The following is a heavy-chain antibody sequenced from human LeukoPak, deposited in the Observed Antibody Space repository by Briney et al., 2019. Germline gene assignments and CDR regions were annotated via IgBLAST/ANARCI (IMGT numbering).Heavy chain of an antibody. V-gene: IGHV3-9*01. Sequence: GRSLRLSCAASGFTFDDYAMHWVRQAPGKGLEWVSGISWSSGSIGYADSVKGRFTISRDNAKNSLYLQMNSLRAEDTALYYCAKARYSGSYSEFDYWGQGTLVTVSS. D-gene: IGHD1-26*01. CDR2: ISWSSGSI. CDR3: AKARYSGSYSEFDY. CDR1: GFTFDDYA. J-gene: IGHJ4*02.